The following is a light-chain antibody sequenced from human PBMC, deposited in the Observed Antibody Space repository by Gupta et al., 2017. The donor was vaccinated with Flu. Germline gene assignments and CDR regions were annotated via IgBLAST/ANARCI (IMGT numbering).Light chain of an antibody. Sequence: QSSLPHPPSASGSPGQSVTISCTGTSTDVGGYNYVSWYQQHPGKAPKLMIYEVSKRPSGVPDRFSGSKSGNTASLTVSGRQAEDEADYYCSSYAGSNNFGYVFGTGTKVTVL. V-gene: IGLV2-8*01. CDR3: SSYAGSNNFGYV. J-gene: IGLJ1*01. CDR2: EVS. CDR1: STDVGGYNY.